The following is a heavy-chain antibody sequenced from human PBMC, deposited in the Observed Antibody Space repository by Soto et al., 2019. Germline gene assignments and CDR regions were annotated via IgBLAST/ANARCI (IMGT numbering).Heavy chain of an antibody. D-gene: IGHD3-3*01. V-gene: IGHV1-18*01. J-gene: IGHJ4*02. Sequence: ASVKVSCKASGYTFTSYGISWVRKAPGQGLEWMGWISAYNGNTNYAQKFQGRVTMTTGTSTSTAYMELRSLRPDDTAVYYCARTLNEWLLGLDWGQGTLVTVSS. CDR2: ISAYNGNT. CDR1: GYTFTSYG. CDR3: ARTLNEWLLGLD.